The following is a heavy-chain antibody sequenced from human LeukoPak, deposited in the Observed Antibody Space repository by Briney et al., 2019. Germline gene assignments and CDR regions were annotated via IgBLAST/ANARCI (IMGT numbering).Heavy chain of an antibody. J-gene: IGHJ4*02. CDR2: IYYSGST. CDR1: GGSISSNY. Sequence: PSETLSPTCIVSGGSISSNYWSWIRQPPGKGLEWIGHIYYSGSTNYNPSLKSRVTISVDTSKKQFSLKLSSVTAADTAVYYCAKSYYYASGLDYWGQGTLVTVSS. D-gene: IGHD3-10*01. V-gene: IGHV4-59*08. CDR3: AKSYYYASGLDY.